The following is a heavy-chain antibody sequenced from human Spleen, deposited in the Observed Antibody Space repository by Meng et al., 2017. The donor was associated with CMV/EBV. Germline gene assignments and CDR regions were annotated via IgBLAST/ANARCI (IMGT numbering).Heavy chain of an antibody. D-gene: IGHD3-10*01. J-gene: IGHJ4*02. CDR3: ARGVWSREFDY. CDR1: GGSFNIYY. V-gene: IGHV4-34*01. CDR2: INQSGRT. Sequence: GSLRLSCGVYGGSFNIYYWTWIRQPPGKGLEWIGEINQSGRTNYNPSLKSRVTISVDTSKNQFSLRLNSMTAADTAVYYCARGVWSREFDYWGQGTLVTVSS.